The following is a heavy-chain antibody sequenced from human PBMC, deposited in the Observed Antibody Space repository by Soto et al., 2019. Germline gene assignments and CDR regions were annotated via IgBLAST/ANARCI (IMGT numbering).Heavy chain of an antibody. CDR2: ISGGSGAST. Sequence: GGSLRLSCAASGFTFSDYYMSWIRQAPGKGLEWVSAISGGSGASTDFADSVRGRFTISRDNSKNTLYLQMNSLRAEDTAVYYCSKTRAGSDGYVGLDVWGQGTTVTVSS. D-gene: IGHD3-10*01. CDR3: SKTRAGSDGYVGLDV. J-gene: IGHJ6*02. CDR1: GFTFSDYY. V-gene: IGHV3-23*01.